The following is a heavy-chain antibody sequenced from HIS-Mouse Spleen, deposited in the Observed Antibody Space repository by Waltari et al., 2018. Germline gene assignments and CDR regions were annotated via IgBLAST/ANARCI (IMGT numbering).Heavy chain of an antibody. V-gene: IGHV4-39*07. D-gene: IGHD6-13*01. J-gene: IGHJ2*01. CDR2: IYYSGST. CDR1: GGSISSSSYY. Sequence: QLQLQESGPGLVKPSETLSLTCTVSGGSISSSSYYWGWIRQPPGKGLEWVGSIYYSGSTCYNPALKSRVTISVDTSKTQFSRKLSSVTAADTAVYYCAREIPYSSSWYDWYFDLWGRGTLVTVSS. CDR3: AREIPYSSSWYDWYFDL.